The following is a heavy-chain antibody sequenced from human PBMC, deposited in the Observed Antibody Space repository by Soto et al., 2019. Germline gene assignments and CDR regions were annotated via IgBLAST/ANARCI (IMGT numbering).Heavy chain of an antibody. CDR1: GFTISRYW. D-gene: IGHD6-19*01. V-gene: IGHV3-74*01. CDR3: IRDLRSGDF. Sequence: EVQLVESGGGLVQPGGSLRLSCAASGFTISRYWMHWVRQAPGKGLVWVSRIAGEGISTNYADSVKGRFTASRDNAKNTVYLEMSSLRAEDTAVYYCIRDLRSGDFWGQGTLVTVSS. J-gene: IGHJ4*02. CDR2: IAGEGIST.